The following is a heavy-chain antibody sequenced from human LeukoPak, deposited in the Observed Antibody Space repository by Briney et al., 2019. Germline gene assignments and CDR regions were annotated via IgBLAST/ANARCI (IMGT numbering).Heavy chain of an antibody. CDR2: INHRVST. Sequence: PSETLSLTCALYGGSFSGYYWSWIRQPPRNGREWTGEINHRVSTNYNPSPKSGVTISVETSKNQFSLKLSSVPAADTGVYYCVRQAVSGWYSGSWGQGTLVTVSS. D-gene: IGHD6-19*01. CDR1: GGSFSGYY. V-gene: IGHV4-34*01. J-gene: IGHJ5*02. CDR3: VRQAVSGWYSGS.